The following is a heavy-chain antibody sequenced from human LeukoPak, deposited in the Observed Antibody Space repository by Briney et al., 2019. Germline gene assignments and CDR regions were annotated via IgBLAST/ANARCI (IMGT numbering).Heavy chain of an antibody. CDR1: GGTFSGYA. CDR3: ASLGHYYGSGSYYRGPDY. Sequence: GASVKVSCKASGGTFSGYAISWVRQAPGQGLEWMGGIIPIFGTANYAQKFQGRVTITADESTSTAYMELSSLRSEDTAVYYCASLGHYYGSGSYYRGPDYWGQGTLVTVSS. CDR2: IIPIFGTA. D-gene: IGHD3-10*01. J-gene: IGHJ4*02. V-gene: IGHV1-69*13.